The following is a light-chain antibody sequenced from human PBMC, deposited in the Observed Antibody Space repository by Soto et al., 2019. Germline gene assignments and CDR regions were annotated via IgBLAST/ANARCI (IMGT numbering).Light chain of an antibody. CDR3: QQYGSSP. V-gene: IGKV3-20*01. J-gene: IGKJ4*01. Sequence: EIVLTQSPGTLSLSPGERATLSCRASQSVSSSYLAWYQQKPDQAPRLLIYGASSRATGIPDRFSGSGSGTDFTLTISRLEPEDFAVYYCQQYGSSPFGGGTKVDIK. CDR2: GAS. CDR1: QSVSSSY.